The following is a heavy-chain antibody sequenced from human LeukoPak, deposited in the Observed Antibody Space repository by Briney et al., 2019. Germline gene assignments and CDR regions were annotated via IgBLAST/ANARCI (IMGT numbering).Heavy chain of an antibody. D-gene: IGHD2-2*01. Sequence: PGGSLRLSCAASGFTFSSYWMSWVRQAPGKGLEWVANIRQVGSEKYYVDSVRSRFTISRDNAKNSLYLQMNSLRAEDTAVYYCARDDCSSSSCYHNWFDPWGQGTLVTVSS. V-gene: IGHV3-7*01. CDR3: ARDDCSSSSCYHNWFDP. J-gene: IGHJ5*02. CDR2: IRQVGSEK. CDR1: GFTFSSYW.